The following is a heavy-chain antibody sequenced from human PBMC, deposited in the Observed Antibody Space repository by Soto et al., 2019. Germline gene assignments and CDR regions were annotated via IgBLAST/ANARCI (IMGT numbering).Heavy chain of an antibody. Sequence: GASVKVSCKASGGTFSSYAISWVRQAPGQGLEWMGGIIPIIGTANYAQKFQGRVTITADKSTSTAYMELSSLRSEDTAVYYCARSNNFHAFDIWRQGPMVTVSS. CDR1: GGTFSSYA. J-gene: IGHJ3*02. CDR2: IIPIIGTA. D-gene: IGHD1-20*01. V-gene: IGHV1-69*06. CDR3: ARSNNFHAFDI.